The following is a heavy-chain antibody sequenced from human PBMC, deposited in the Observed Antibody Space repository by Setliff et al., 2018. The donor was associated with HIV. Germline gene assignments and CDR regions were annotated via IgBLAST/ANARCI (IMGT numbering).Heavy chain of an antibody. CDR1: GFIFNTYG. V-gene: IGHV3-33*01. CDR3: ARRYCSGGSCYSGLDY. CDR2: MWYDGSDT. Sequence: PGGSLRLSCVASGFIFNTYGMHWVRQTPGKGLEWVAVMWYDGSDTYYADSVKGRFTISRDNAKNSLYLQMNSLRAEDTAVYFCARRYCSGGSCYSGLDYWGQGTLVTVSS. J-gene: IGHJ4*02. D-gene: IGHD2-15*01.